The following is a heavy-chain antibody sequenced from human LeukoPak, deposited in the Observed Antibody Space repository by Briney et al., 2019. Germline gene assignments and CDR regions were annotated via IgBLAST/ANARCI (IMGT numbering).Heavy chain of an antibody. V-gene: IGHV3-11*05. CDR1: GFTFSDYY. CDR2: INPSSTNT. Sequence: GGSLRLSCAASGFTFSDYYMSWIRQAPGKGLEWVSYINPSSTNTYYADSVKGRFTISRDNSKNTLYLQMNSLRAEDTAVYYCAKDSESDGMDVWGQGTTVTVSS. CDR3: AKDSESDGMDV. D-gene: IGHD1-26*01. J-gene: IGHJ6*02.